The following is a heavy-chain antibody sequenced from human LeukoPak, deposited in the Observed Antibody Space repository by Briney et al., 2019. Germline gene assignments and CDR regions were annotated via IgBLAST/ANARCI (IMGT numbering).Heavy chain of an antibody. CDR2: FDPEDGET. J-gene: IGHJ4*02. CDR3: AALGGSYEYLLIDY. CDR1: GYTLTELS. D-gene: IGHD1-26*01. Sequence: ASVKVSCKVSGYTLTELSMHWVRQAPGKGLEWMGGFDPEDGETIYAQKFQGRVTMTEDTSTDTAYMELSSLGSEDTAVYYCAALGGSYEYLLIDYWGQGTLVTVSS. V-gene: IGHV1-24*01.